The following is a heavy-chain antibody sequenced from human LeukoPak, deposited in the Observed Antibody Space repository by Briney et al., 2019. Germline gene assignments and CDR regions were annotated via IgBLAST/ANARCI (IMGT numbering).Heavy chain of an antibody. D-gene: IGHD4-17*01. Sequence: GGSLRLSCAASGFTFSSYAMSWVRQAPGKGLEWVSAISGSGSSTYYADSVKGRFTISRDNSKNTPYLQMNSLRAEDTAVYYCAKDPQTTVTTAFDYWGQGTLVTVSS. J-gene: IGHJ4*02. CDR3: AKDPQTTVTTAFDY. CDR2: ISGSGSST. V-gene: IGHV3-23*01. CDR1: GFTFSSYA.